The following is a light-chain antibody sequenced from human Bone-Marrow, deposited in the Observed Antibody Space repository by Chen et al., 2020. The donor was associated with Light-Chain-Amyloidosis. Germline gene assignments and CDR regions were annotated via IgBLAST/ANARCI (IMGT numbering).Light chain of an antibody. CDR3: QQYNNWPLT. Sequence: VMTQSPVALSVSPGDTATLSCRASQSIRGNLAWYQQRPGQAPRLLIYGASARATGIPARFSGSWFETDFTLTISTIQSEDFAVYYCQQYNNWPLTFGQGTRVDIK. V-gene: IGKV3-15*01. CDR2: GAS. CDR1: QSIRGN. J-gene: IGKJ1*01.